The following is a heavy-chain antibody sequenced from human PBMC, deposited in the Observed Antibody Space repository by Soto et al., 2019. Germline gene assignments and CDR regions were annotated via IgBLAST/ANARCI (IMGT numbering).Heavy chain of an antibody. J-gene: IGHJ4*02. CDR3: ATSYYDSSGSPWPFDY. D-gene: IGHD3-22*01. CDR1: GGSISSYY. V-gene: IGHV4-59*01. CDR2: FYYSGST. Sequence: SETLSLTCTVSGGSISSYYWSWIRQPPGKGLEWIGYFYYSGSTNYNPSLKSRVTISVDTSKNQSSLKLSSVTAADTAVYYCATSYYDSSGSPWPFDYWGQGTLVTVSS.